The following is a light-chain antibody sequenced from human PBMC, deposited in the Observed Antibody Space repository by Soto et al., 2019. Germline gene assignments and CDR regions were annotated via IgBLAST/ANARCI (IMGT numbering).Light chain of an antibody. Sequence: QSALTQPASVSGSPGQSITISCTGTSIDVGGYNYVSWYQQHPGKAPKLMIYDVSNRPSGVSNRFSGSKSGNTASLTISGLQAEDEADYYCSSYTSISTRVVFGGGTKLTVL. CDR1: SIDVGGYNY. CDR3: SSYTSISTRVV. V-gene: IGLV2-14*01. CDR2: DVS. J-gene: IGLJ2*01.